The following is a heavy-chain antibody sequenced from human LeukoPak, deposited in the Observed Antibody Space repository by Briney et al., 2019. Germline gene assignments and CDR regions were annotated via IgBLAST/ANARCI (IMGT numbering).Heavy chain of an antibody. J-gene: IGHJ6*02. D-gene: IGHD3-10*01. CDR2: IYYSGST. CDR1: GGSISSGGYY. CDR3: ARDADYYGSGSDLNGMDV. V-gene: IGHV4-31*03. Sequence: SETLSLTCTVSGGSISSGGYYWSWIRQHPGRGLEWIGYIYYSGSTYYNPSLKSRVTISVDTSKNQFSLKLSSVTAADTAVYYCARDADYYGSGSDLNGMDVWGQGTTVTVSS.